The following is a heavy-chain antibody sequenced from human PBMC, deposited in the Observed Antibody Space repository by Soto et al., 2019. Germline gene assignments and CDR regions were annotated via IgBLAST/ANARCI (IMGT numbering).Heavy chain of an antibody. Sequence: SVKVSCKASGGTFSSYAISWVRQAPGQGLEWMGGIIPIFGTANYAQKFQGRVTITADESTSTAYMELSSLRSEDTAVYYCARDFGRYCGGDCYEKFDYWGQGTLVTVSS. CDR1: GGTFSSYA. V-gene: IGHV1-69*13. D-gene: IGHD2-21*02. CDR3: ARDFGRYCGGDCYEKFDY. J-gene: IGHJ4*02. CDR2: IIPIFGTA.